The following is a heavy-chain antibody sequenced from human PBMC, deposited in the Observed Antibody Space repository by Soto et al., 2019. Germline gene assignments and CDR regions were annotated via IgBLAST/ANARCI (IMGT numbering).Heavy chain of an antibody. J-gene: IGHJ4*02. CDR2: ISHGGHT. CDR1: AESFSGYY. D-gene: IGHD3-22*01. V-gene: IGHV4-34*01. CDR3: ERPHYDSTSLSSFFDS. Sequence: PSETLSLTCAVYAESFSGYYWSWIRQPPGRGLEWIGEISHGGHTNYNPSLKSRVTISVDTSKNHFSLELTSVTAADTAVYYCERPHYDSTSLSSFFDSWDQGTMVTVYS.